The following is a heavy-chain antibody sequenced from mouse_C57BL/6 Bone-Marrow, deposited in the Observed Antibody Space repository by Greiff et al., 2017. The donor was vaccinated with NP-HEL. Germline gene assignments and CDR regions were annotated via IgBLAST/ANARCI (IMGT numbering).Heavy chain of an antibody. CDR2: IDPENGDT. CDR1: GFTFNDDS. V-gene: IGHV14-4*01. Sequence: VQLQQSGAELVRPGASVKLSCTASGFTFNDDSMPWVNQRPEQGLEWIGWIDPENGDTEYASNFQGKATITADTASNTAYLQVSSLTAEDTAVYYCTTLATDFWGTGTTVTVSS. CDR3: TTLATDF. D-gene: IGHD2-10*02. J-gene: IGHJ1*03.